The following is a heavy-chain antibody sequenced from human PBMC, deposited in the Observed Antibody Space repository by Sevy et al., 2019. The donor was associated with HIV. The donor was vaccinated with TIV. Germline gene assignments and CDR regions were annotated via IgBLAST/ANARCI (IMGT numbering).Heavy chain of an antibody. CDR3: ARVFYDYGDYVPGIFFDY. CDR1: GFTFSSYA. V-gene: IGHV3-30-3*01. Sequence: GGSLRLSCAASGFTFSSYAMHWVRQAPGKGLEWVAVISYDGSNKYYADSVKGRFTISRDNSKNTLYLQMNSLRAEDTAVYYCARVFYDYGDYVPGIFFDYWGQGTLVTVSS. CDR2: ISYDGSNK. J-gene: IGHJ4*02. D-gene: IGHD4-17*01.